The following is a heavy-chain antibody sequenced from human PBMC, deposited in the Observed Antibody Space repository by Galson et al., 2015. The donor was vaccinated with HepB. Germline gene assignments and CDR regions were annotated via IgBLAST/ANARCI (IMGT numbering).Heavy chain of an antibody. CDR3: ATRDWALKDGV. J-gene: IGHJ4*02. CDR1: GITFNTYA. D-gene: IGHD2-21*02. CDR2: INDDGGGA. Sequence: SLRLSCAASGITFNTYAMNWVRQAPGKGLEWVSGINDDGGGASYSVSVKGRFIISRDNSKNTLYLQMTSLRAEDTALYYCATRDWALKDGVWGQGTLGTVAS. V-gene: IGHV3-23*01.